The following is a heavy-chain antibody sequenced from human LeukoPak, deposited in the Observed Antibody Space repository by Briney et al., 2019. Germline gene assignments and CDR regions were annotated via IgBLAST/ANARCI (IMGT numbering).Heavy chain of an antibody. D-gene: IGHD3-16*02. CDR3: ARSHDHLWGNYPDY. CDR1: GGSIDSTNW. Sequence: SETLSLTCDVSGGSIDSTNWWNWVRQPPGKGLEWIGEIHHDGRINYNPSLKSRVTLSVDKSKNQFALRLNSVTAADTAMYYCARSHDHLWGNYPDYWGQGTLVTVSS. V-gene: IGHV4/OR15-8*01. CDR2: IHHDGRI. J-gene: IGHJ4*02.